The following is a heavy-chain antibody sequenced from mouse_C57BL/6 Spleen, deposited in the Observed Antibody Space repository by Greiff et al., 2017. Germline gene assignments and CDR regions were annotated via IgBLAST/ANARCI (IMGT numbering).Heavy chain of an antibody. CDR1: GYTFTDYN. D-gene: IGHD1-1*01. Sequence: EVQLQQSGPELVKPGASVKMSCKASGYTFTDYNMHWVKQSHGKSLEWIGYINPNNGGTSYNQKFKGKATLTVNKSSSTAYMELRSLTSEDSAVYYCARSGITTVPAGGAMDYWGQGTSVTVSS. V-gene: IGHV1-22*01. CDR2: INPNNGGT. CDR3: ARSGITTVPAGGAMDY. J-gene: IGHJ4*01.